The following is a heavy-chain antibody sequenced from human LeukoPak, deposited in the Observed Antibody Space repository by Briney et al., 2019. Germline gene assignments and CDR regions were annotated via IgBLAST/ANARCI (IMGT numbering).Heavy chain of an antibody. Sequence: SETLSLTCTVSGGSISSYYWSWIRQPPGKGLEGIGYIYYSGSTNYNPSLKSRVTISVDTSKNQFSMKLSSVTAADPAVYYCASLRGNYYDTSGYKDYYFDYWGQGTLVTVSS. CDR1: GGSISSYY. CDR3: ASLRGNYYDTSGYKDYYFDY. V-gene: IGHV4-59*01. CDR2: IYYSGST. D-gene: IGHD3-22*01. J-gene: IGHJ4*02.